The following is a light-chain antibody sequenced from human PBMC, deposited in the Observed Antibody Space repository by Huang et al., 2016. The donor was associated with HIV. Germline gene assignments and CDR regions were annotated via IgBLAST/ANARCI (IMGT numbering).Light chain of an antibody. CDR1: QSVSVY. CDR2: DAS. V-gene: IGKV3-11*01. J-gene: IGKJ1*01. Sequence: EIVLAQSPVTLSLSPGERATLACRASQSVSVYLAWYQQKAGQPPRLLIYDASNRATGIPARFSGRGSGTDFTLTISSREPEDFAVYYCQQRSDWPPTFGRGTKVEIK. CDR3: QQRSDWPPT.